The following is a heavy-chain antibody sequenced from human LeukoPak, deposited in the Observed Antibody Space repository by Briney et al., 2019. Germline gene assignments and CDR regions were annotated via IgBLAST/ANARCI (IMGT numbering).Heavy chain of an antibody. CDR1: GFTFSNYA. J-gene: IGHJ4*02. CDR3: AKAVTVASFDY. V-gene: IGHV3-23*01. D-gene: IGHD4-17*01. CDR2: ISGGGVST. Sequence: PGGFLRLSCAASGFTFSNYAMSWVRQAPGKGLEWVSAISGGGVSTYYAASVKGRFTISRDNSKNTLYLQMNSLRAEDTAVYYCAKAVTVASFDYWGQGTLVTVSS.